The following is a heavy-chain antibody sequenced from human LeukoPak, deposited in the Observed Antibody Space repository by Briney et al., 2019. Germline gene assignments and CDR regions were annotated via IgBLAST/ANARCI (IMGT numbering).Heavy chain of an antibody. CDR1: VGSTSSSTYY. V-gene: IGHV4-39*01. CDR2: INYGGST. CDR3: ASGIDARSDSSD. D-gene: IGHD6-19*01. J-gene: IGHJ4*02. Sequence: SETLSLTCSVSVGSTSSSTYYWGWVRQSPGKGLEWIGSINYGGSTYYNPSLKSRVTMSVDMYNNQFSLKLTSVTAADTAVYYCASGIDARSDSSDWGQGTLVTVSS.